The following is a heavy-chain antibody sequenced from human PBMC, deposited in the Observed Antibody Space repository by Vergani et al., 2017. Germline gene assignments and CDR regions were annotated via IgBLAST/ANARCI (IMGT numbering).Heavy chain of an antibody. Sequence: QVQLQESGPGLVKPSQTLSLTCTVSGGSISSGGYYWSWIRQHPGKGLEWIGYIYYSGSTYYNPSLKSRVTISVDTSKNQFSLKLSSVTAADTAVYYCAKSSPDIVATIRSAGMDVWGQGTTVTVSS. CDR1: GGSISSGGYY. D-gene: IGHD5-12*01. J-gene: IGHJ6*02. CDR2: IYYSGST. CDR3: AKSSPDIVATIRSAGMDV. V-gene: IGHV4-31*03.